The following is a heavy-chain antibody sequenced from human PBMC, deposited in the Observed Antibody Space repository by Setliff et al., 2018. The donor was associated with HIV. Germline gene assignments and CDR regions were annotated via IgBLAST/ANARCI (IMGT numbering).Heavy chain of an antibody. V-gene: IGHV4-39*07. D-gene: IGHD2-15*01. CDR1: GVSINRTDHY. J-gene: IGHJ6*02. CDR3: ARDEGVVAATETYYYNGLDV. CDR2: VSQSGST. Sequence: SETLSLTCSVSGVSINRTDHYWGWIRQSPGKRLEWIGSVSQSGSTYYNPSLKSRITISVDTSKNQFSLTLNSVTAADTAVYYCARDEGVVAATETYYYNGLDVWGQGTTVTVSS.